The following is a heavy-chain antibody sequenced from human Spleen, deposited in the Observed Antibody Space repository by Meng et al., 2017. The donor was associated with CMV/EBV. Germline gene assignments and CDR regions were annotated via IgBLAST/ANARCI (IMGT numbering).Heavy chain of an antibody. Sequence: GESLKISCAASGFSFSSYWMHWVRQVPGKGLLWVSRIMSDGSVTGHADSVKGRFTISRDNAKNSLYLQMNSLRAEDTAVYYCARDYYGDYYFDYWGQGSLVTVSS. V-gene: IGHV3-74*01. D-gene: IGHD4-17*01. CDR1: GFSFSSYW. J-gene: IGHJ4*02. CDR3: ARDYYGDYYFDY. CDR2: IMSDGSVT.